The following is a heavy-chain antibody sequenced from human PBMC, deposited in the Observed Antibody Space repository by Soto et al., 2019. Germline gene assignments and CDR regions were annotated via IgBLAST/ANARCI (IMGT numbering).Heavy chain of an antibody. D-gene: IGHD5-18*01. CDR1: GFTFSRYS. CDR3: AKGLRIQLWLEVDAFDI. V-gene: IGHV3-48*02. Sequence: EVQLVESGGGLVQPGGSLRLSCAASGFTFSRYSMNWARQAPGKGLEWISYITGDSTTIYYADSVKGRFTISRDNAKNSLFLQMNSLRDEDTAMYYCAKGLRIQLWLEVDAFDIWGQGTMVTVSS. J-gene: IGHJ3*02. CDR2: ITGDSTTI.